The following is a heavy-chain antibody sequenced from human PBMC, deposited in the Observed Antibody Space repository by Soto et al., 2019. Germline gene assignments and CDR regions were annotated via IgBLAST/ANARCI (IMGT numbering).Heavy chain of an antibody. CDR3: AKWERLGSDYYYAMDV. CDR1: GGSISSGGYY. J-gene: IGHJ6*02. V-gene: IGHV4-31*03. D-gene: IGHD1-26*01. Sequence: TLSLTCTVSGGSISSGGYYWTWIRQHPGKGLEWIAYIYHSGYTFYNPSLKSRVTMSVDTSKNQFSLKLRSVTAADTAVYYCAKWERLGSDYYYAMDVWGQGTTVTVSS. CDR2: IYHSGYT.